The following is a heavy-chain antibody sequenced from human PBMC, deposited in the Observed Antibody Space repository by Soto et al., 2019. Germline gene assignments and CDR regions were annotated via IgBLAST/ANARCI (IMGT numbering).Heavy chain of an antibody. CDR1: GGSISSVNYY. D-gene: IGHD6-13*01. CDR2: IYYSGST. V-gene: IGHV4-39*01. Sequence: SETLSLTCTVSGGSISSVNYYWSWIRQPPGKGLEWIAYIYYSGSTYYTPSLKSRVTISVDTSKNQFSLKLSSVTAADTAVYYCARQQEYSSRWHGGGGFDPWGQGTLVTVSS. CDR3: ARQQEYSSRWHGGGGFDP. J-gene: IGHJ5*02.